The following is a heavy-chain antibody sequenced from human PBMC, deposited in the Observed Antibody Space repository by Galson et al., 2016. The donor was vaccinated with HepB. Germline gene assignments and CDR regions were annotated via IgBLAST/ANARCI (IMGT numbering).Heavy chain of an antibody. CDR2: IRGSGGSI. Sequence: SLRLPCAASGFTFSTYAMHWVRQAPGKGLEWVSGIRGSGGSIYSADSVTGRFTISRDNFKNTLHLQMNSLRADDTAVYYCAKKSLVAGTATYVFDNWGQGTLVTVSS. V-gene: IGHV3-23*01. J-gene: IGHJ4*02. D-gene: IGHD6-19*01. CDR3: AKKSLVAGTATYVFDN. CDR1: GFTFSTYA.